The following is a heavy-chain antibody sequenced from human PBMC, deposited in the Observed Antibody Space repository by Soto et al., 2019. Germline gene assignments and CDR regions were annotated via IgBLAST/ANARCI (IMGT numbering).Heavy chain of an antibody. D-gene: IGHD3-9*01. CDR1: GYTLTELS. CDR3: ATVTRQNYDILTGYSTPDEHSPYYFDY. J-gene: IGHJ4*02. Sequence: GASVKVSCKVSGYTLTELSMHWVRQAPRKGLEWMRGFDPEDGETIYAQKLQGRVTMTEDTSTDTAYMELSSLRSEDTAVYYCATVTRQNYDILTGYSTPDEHSPYYFDYWGQGTLVTVSS. V-gene: IGHV1-24*01. CDR2: FDPEDGET.